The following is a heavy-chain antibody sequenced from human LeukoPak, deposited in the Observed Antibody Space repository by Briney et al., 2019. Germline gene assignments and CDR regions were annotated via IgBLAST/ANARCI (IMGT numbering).Heavy chain of an antibody. CDR1: GYSISSGYY. Sequence: SETLSLTCTVSGYSISSGYYWGWIRQPPGKGLEWIGSIYHSGSTYYNPSLKSRVTISVDTSKNQFSLKLSSVTTADTAVYYCARGHDYGDYGEFWFDPWGQGTLVTVSS. D-gene: IGHD4-17*01. CDR3: ARGHDYGDYGEFWFDP. V-gene: IGHV4-38-2*02. J-gene: IGHJ5*02. CDR2: IYHSGST.